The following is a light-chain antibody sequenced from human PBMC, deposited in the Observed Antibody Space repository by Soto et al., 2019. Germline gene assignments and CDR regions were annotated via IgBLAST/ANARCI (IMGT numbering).Light chain of an antibody. Sequence: EIVLTQPPGTLSLSPGERATLSCRASQSLRNSYLAWYRQRPGQAPRLLIYGVSARATGIPDRFSGSGSGTDFTLAINRLEPEDFAVYYCQQYDRSPFTFGQGSKLEIK. CDR1: QSLRNSY. CDR2: GVS. J-gene: IGKJ2*01. V-gene: IGKV3-20*01. CDR3: QQYDRSPFT.